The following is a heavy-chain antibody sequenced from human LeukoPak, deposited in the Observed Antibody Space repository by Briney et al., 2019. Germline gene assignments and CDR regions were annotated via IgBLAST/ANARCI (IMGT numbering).Heavy chain of an antibody. D-gene: IGHD3-22*01. Sequence: PGESLKISCKGSGYSFTSYRIGWVPQMPGKGLEWMGIIYPGDSDTRYSPSFQGQVTISADKSISTAYLQWSSLKASDTAMYYCARHYATYDSSGYYPDYWGQGTLVTVSS. CDR2: IYPGDSDT. CDR1: GYSFTSYR. V-gene: IGHV5-51*01. CDR3: ARHYATYDSSGYYPDY. J-gene: IGHJ4*02.